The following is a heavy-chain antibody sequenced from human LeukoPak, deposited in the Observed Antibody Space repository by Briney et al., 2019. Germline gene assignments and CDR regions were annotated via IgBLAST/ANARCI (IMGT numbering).Heavy chain of an antibody. CDR1: GFTFDDYG. CDR2: INWNGGST. J-gene: IGHJ6*02. D-gene: IGHD3-9*01. V-gene: IGHV3-20*04. Sequence: SGGSLRLSCAASGFTFDDYGVSWVRQAPGKGLEWVSGINWNGGSTGYADSVKGRFTISRDNAKNSLYLQMNSLRAEDTALYYCARGDYDILTGYYPSDYYYGMDVWGQGTTVTVSS. CDR3: ARGDYDILTGYYPSDYYYGMDV.